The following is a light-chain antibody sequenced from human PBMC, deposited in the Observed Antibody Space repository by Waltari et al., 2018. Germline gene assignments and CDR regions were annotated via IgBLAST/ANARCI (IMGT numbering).Light chain of an antibody. V-gene: IGLV1-44*01. CDR2: FNS. J-gene: IGLJ3*02. Sequence: QSVLTPPPPASGTTGPRVTIPCLGSPSNIGGDTVNWYQHLPGTAPKVLIFFNSERPSGVPDRFSGSKSGTSASLAISGLQSEDEADYYCAAWDDSLNGRVFGGGTKLTVL. CDR3: AAWDDSLNGRV. CDR1: PSNIGGDT.